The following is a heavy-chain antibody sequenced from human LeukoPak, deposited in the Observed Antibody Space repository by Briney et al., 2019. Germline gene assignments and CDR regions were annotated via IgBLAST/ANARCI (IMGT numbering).Heavy chain of an antibody. Sequence: TGGSLRLSCAASGFSFDHYSMHWVRQAPGKGLEWVSGISWNSGSIGYADSVKGRFTISRDNAKNSLYLQMNSLRAEDTALYYCAKDKTPHMTTGSDYWGQGTLVTVSS. CDR2: ISWNSGSI. CDR1: GFSFDHYS. J-gene: IGHJ4*02. D-gene: IGHD4-17*01. CDR3: AKDKTPHMTTGSDY. V-gene: IGHV3-9*01.